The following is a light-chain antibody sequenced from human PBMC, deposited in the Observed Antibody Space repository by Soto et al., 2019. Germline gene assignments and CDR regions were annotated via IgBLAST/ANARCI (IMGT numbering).Light chain of an antibody. CDR3: QQAKSPGA. Sequence: EIVLTQSPGTLSLSLGERSTLSYRDRQSVSNNYLACSQPKPGQAPRVLIYGASNSATGIPDRFSGSGSGTDFTLTISSLQAEDFATYYCQQAKSPGAFGQGTKVDIK. J-gene: IGKJ1*01. CDR1: QSVSNNY. V-gene: IGKV3-20*01. CDR2: GAS.